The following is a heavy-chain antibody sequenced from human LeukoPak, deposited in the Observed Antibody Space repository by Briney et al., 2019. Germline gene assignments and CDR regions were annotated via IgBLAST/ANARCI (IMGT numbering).Heavy chain of an antibody. CDR1: GFTFSSYA. J-gene: IGHJ1*01. Sequence: GGSLRLSCAASGFTFSSYAMSWVRQAPGKGLEWVSGITTGGRPYYADSVKGRFTISRDNSKNTVYLQMNGLRAEDTAVYYCVKNGALAVDYFQHWGQGTLVTVSS. CDR2: ITTGGRP. V-gene: IGHV3-23*01. CDR3: VKNGALAVDYFQH. D-gene: IGHD6-19*01.